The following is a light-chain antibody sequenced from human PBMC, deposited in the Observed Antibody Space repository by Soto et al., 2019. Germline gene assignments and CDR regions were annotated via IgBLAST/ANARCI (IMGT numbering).Light chain of an antibody. J-gene: IGKJ5*01. CDR2: EAS. Sequence: DLQLTQSPSFLSASVGDRVTITCRASQGIRSYLAWYQQKPGTAPKLLISEASTLQTGVPSRFSGSGSGTEFTLTISSLQPEDFGTYYCQLLNSYVPITVGQGTRLEMK. CDR1: QGIRSY. CDR3: QLLNSYVPIT. V-gene: IGKV1-9*01.